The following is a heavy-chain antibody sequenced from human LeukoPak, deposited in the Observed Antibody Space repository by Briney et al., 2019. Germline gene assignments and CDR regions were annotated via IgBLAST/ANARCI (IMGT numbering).Heavy chain of an antibody. J-gene: IGHJ4*02. CDR2: IRYDGSNK. CDR1: GFTFSSYG. V-gene: IGHV3-30*02. Sequence: GGSLRLSCAASGFTFSSYGMHWVRQAPGKGLEWVAFIRYDGSNKYYAGSVKGRFTISRDNSKNTLYLQMNSLRAEDTAVYYCAKDCDSSGYYPYYFDYWGQGTLVTVSS. CDR3: AKDCDSSGYYPYYFDY. D-gene: IGHD3-22*01.